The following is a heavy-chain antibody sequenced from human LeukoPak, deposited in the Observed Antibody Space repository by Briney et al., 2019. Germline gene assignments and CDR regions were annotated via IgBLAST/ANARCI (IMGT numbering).Heavy chain of an antibody. Sequence: SQTLSLTCTVSGGSISSGSYCWSWIRQPAGKGLECIGRVYTSGSTNHNPSLKSRVTISVDASKNQFSLKLSSVTAADTAVYYCARGLYYDFWSGYPPLDVWGKGTTVTVSS. CDR3: ARGLYYDFWSGYPPLDV. J-gene: IGHJ6*04. V-gene: IGHV4-61*02. CDR1: GGSISSGSYC. CDR2: VYTSGST. D-gene: IGHD3-3*01.